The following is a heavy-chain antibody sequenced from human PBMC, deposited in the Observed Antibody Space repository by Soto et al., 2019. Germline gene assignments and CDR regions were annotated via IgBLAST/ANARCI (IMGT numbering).Heavy chain of an antibody. D-gene: IGHD3-16*01. J-gene: IGHJ4*02. Sequence: QVQLIQFGAEVKKPGASVKVSCKTSGYTFTNFHIHWVRQAPGQGLEWMGMIDPSGGITRDAQRFQGRITITRDRSTGSVFMELSVLPSENTAVYYFARIVMGHNNYEPIGTYFDHWAKGTLLTVPP. CDR2: IDPSGGIT. CDR3: ARIVMGHNNYEPIGTYFDH. CDR1: GYTFTNFH. V-gene: IGHV1-46*01.